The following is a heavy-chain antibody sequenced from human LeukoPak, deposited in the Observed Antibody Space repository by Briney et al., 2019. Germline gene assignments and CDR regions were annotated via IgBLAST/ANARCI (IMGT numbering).Heavy chain of an antibody. V-gene: IGHV3-11*04. CDR3: AREGVVVRC. Sequence: PGGSLRFSCAASGFTFSNYYMSWIRQAPGKGLEWVSYISNSGNTKYYADSVKGRFTISRDNAKDSLFLQMNSLRAEDTAVYYCAREGVVVRCWGQGTLVTVSS. CDR1: GFTFSNYY. J-gene: IGHJ4*02. CDR2: ISNSGNTK. D-gene: IGHD2-15*01.